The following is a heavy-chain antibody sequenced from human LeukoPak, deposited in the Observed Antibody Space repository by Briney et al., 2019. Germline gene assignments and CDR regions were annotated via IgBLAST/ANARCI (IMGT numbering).Heavy chain of an antibody. CDR3: AREAVGSGSPIYYYYYGMDV. CDR2: IYYSGST. D-gene: IGHD3-10*01. V-gene: IGHV4-30-4*01. J-gene: IGHJ6*02. CDR1: GGSISSGDYY. Sequence: SETLSLTCIVSGGSISSGDYYWSWIRQPPGKGLEWIGYIYYSGSTYYNPSLKSRVTISVDTSKNQFSLKLSSVTAADTAVYYCAREAVGSGSPIYYYYYGMDVWGQGTTVTVSS.